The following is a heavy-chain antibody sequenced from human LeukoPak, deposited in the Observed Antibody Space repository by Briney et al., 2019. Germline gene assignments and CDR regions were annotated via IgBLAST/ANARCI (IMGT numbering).Heavy chain of an antibody. CDR1: GGSISSYY. V-gene: IGHV4-4*07. J-gene: IGHJ4*02. Sequence: PSETLSLTCTVPGGSISSYYWSWIRQPAGKGLEWIGRIYTSGSTNYNPSLKSRVTMSVDTSKNQFSLKLGCVAAGGGAGYCCGGGGLGGGGGGGFYFDYWGQGTLVTVSS. D-gene: IGHD3-16*01. CDR3: GGGGLGGGGGGGFYFDY. CDR2: IYTSGST.